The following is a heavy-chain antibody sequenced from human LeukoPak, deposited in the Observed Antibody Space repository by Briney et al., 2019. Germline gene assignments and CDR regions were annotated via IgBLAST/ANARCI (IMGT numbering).Heavy chain of an antibody. CDR2: IRYDGSNT. D-gene: IGHD5-12*01. CDR1: GFTFSSYG. Sequence: SGGSLRLSCGASGFTFSSYGMHWVRQAPGKGLEWVAFIRYDGSNTYYADSVKGRFTISRDNSKNTLYLQMNSLRAEDTAVYYCASLHGYSGYDPPRGDAFDIWGQGTMVTVSS. V-gene: IGHV3-30*02. CDR3: ASLHGYSGYDPPRGDAFDI. J-gene: IGHJ3*02.